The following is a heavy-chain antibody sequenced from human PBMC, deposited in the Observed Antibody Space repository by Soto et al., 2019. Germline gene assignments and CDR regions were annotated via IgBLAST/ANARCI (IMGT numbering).Heavy chain of an antibody. CDR1: GGSMSSSNW. J-gene: IGHJ5*02. D-gene: IGHD6-13*01. Sequence: TSETLSLTCTVSGGSMSSSNWWNWVRQSPGKGLEWIGEAHHSGRTNYNPSLKSRVTISVDTSKNQFSLKLSSVTAADTAVYYCARRERAAGTDWWFDPWGQGTLVTVSS. V-gene: IGHV4-4*02. CDR2: AHHSGRT. CDR3: ARRERAAGTDWWFDP.